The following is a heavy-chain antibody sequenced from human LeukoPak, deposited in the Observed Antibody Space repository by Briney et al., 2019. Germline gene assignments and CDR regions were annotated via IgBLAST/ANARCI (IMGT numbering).Heavy chain of an antibody. D-gene: IGHD3-9*01. CDR2: IYYSGST. CDR1: GGSFSSGSYY. V-gene: IGHV4-61*01. Sequence: PSETLSLTCTVSGGSFSSGSYYWSWIRQPPGKGLEWIGYIYYSGSTNYNPSLKSRVTISVDTSKNQFSLKLSSVTAADTAVYYCARVDDILTGPFDYWGQGTLVTVSS. J-gene: IGHJ4*02. CDR3: ARVDDILTGPFDY.